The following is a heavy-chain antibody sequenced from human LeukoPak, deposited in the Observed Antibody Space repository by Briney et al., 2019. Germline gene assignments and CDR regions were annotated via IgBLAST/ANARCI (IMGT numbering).Heavy chain of an antibody. D-gene: IGHD2-2*01. V-gene: IGHV3-23*01. Sequence: GGSLRLSCVASGFTFSSYAMSWVRQAPGKGLEWVSAISGSGGSTYYADSVKGRFTISRDNSKNTLYLQMNSLRAEDTAVYYCAKGTYIVVVPAAIDYWGQGTLVTVSS. CDR1: GFTFSSYA. J-gene: IGHJ4*02. CDR2: ISGSGGST. CDR3: AKGTYIVVVPAAIDY.